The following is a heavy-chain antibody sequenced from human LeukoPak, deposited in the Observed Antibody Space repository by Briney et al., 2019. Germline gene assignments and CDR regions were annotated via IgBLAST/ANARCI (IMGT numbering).Heavy chain of an antibody. D-gene: IGHD3-22*01. CDR3: AGGGRYYYDSSGYHAADY. CDR1: GFTFDDYG. V-gene: IGHV3-20*04. Sequence: GGSLRLSCAASGFTFDDYGMSWVRQAPGKGLEWVSGINWNGGSTGYADSVKGRFTISRDNAKNSLYLQMNSLRAEDTALYYCAGGGRYYYDSSGYHAADYWGQGTLVTVSS. CDR2: INWNGGST. J-gene: IGHJ4*02.